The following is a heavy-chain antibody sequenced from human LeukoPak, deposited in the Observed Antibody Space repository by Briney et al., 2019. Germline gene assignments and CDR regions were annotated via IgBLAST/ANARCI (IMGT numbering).Heavy chain of an antibody. Sequence: GGSLRLSCAASGFTFSDYYMSWIRQAPGKGLEWVSYISSSGSTIYYADSVKGRFTISRDNSKNTLYLQMNSLRAEDTAVYYCAKAVTGTTLWFFDYWGQGTLVTVSS. CDR1: GFTFSDYY. V-gene: IGHV3-11*01. CDR3: AKAVTGTTLWFFDY. D-gene: IGHD1-20*01. J-gene: IGHJ4*02. CDR2: ISSSGSTI.